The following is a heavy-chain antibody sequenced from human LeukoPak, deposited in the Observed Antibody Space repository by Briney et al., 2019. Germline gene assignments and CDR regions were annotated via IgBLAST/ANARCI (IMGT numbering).Heavy chain of an antibody. V-gene: IGHV4-4*02. D-gene: IGHD3-22*01. Sequence: SGTLSLTCTVSGGSISTDNYWSWVRQSPGKGLEWIGEIYHSGRTKYNPSLKSRVTMSVDKAKNQFSLEVNSMTAADTAVYYCARHGSDDSNTPLLVYYYYGMDVWGQGTTVTVSS. CDR3: ARHGSDDSNTPLLVYYYYGMDV. CDR1: GGSISTDNY. J-gene: IGHJ6*02. CDR2: IYHSGRT.